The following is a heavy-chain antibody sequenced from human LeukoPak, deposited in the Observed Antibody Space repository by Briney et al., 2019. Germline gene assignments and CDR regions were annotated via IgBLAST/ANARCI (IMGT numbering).Heavy chain of an antibody. CDR3: ARGARWPDY. Sequence: GGSLRLSCAASGFTFSSNAMSWVRQAPGKELEWVSVISGDGGSTFYADSVKGRFTISRDNAKNSLYLQMNSLRAEDTAVYYCARGARWPDYWGQGTLVTVSS. D-gene: IGHD4-23*01. CDR2: ISGDGGST. CDR1: GFTFSSNA. J-gene: IGHJ4*02. V-gene: IGHV3-23*01.